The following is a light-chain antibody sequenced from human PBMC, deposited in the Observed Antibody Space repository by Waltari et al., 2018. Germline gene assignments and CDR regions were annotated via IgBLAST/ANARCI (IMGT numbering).Light chain of an antibody. CDR2: SNN. Sequence: QSVLTQPPSASGTPGQRVTISCSGSSSNIGSNTVNWYQQLPGTAPKLLIYSNNQRPSGVPDRFSGSQSGTSASLAISGLQSEDEAEYYCAAWDDSLNGPLVFGGGTKLTVL. CDR3: AAWDDSLNGPLV. CDR1: SSNIGSNT. J-gene: IGLJ3*02. V-gene: IGLV1-44*01.